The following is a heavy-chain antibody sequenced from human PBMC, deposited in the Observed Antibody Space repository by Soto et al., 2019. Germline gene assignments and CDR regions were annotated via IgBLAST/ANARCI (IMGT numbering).Heavy chain of an antibody. Sequence: QVQLQQWGAGLLKPSETLSLTCSVYGGSFSGYYWSWIPQPPGKGLEWIGEINHCRSTNYNPSLKSRVTILVDTSKSLLPTKLSSMAEAVMAVDYCVRGQERSSGLYEYYDYGMDVWVQGNTVAVSS. CDR3: VRGQERSSGLYEYYDYGMDV. CDR1: GGSFSGYY. CDR2: INHCRST. D-gene: IGHD6-19*01. V-gene: IGHV4-34*01. J-gene: IGHJ6*02.